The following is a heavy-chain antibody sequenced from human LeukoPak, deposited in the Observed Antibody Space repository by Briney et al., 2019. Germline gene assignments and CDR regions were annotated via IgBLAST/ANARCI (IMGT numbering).Heavy chain of an antibody. J-gene: IGHJ4*02. V-gene: IGHV1-2*02. CDR2: INPNSGGT. Sequence: VASVKVSCKASGYTFTGYYMHWVRQAPGQGLEWMGWINPNSGGTNYAQKFQGRVTMTRDTSISTAYMELSRLRSDDTAVYYCASPEPRYCSGGSCNRASRYDYWGQGTLVTVSS. CDR3: ASPEPRYCSGGSCNRASRYDY. D-gene: IGHD2-15*01. CDR1: GYTFTGYY.